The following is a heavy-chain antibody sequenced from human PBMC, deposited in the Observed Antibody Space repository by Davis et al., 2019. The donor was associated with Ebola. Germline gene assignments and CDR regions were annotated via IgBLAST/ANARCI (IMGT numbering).Heavy chain of an antibody. CDR2: ISYDGSNK. D-gene: IGHD3-22*01. V-gene: IGHV3-30*18. Sequence: PGGSLRLSCAASGFTFSSYGMHWVRQAPGKGLEWVAVISYDGSNKYYADSVKGRFTISRDNSKNTLYLQMNSLRAEDTAVYYCAKDLGDYDSSGYSLDYWGQGTLVTVSS. CDR3: AKDLGDYDSSGYSLDY. J-gene: IGHJ4*02. CDR1: GFTFSSYG.